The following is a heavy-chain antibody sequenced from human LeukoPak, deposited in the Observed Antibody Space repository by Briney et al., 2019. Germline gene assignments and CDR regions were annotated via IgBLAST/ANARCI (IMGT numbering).Heavy chain of an antibody. V-gene: IGHV3-53*05. D-gene: IGHD3-22*01. CDR3: ARYDSSGYYYNY. CDR1: GFTLNNNY. CDR2: ISSGRST. J-gene: IGHJ4*02. Sequence: PGGSLRLSCAASGFTLNNNYMSWVRQAPGKGLELVSVISSGRSTFYADSVKGRFTISRDNSKNTLYLQMNSLRAEDTAVYYCARYDSSGYYYNYWGQGPLVTVSS.